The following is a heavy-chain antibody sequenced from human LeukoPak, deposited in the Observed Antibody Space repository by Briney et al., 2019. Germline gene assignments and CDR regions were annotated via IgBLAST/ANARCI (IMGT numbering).Heavy chain of an antibody. Sequence: GGSLRLSCAASGFTFSSYGMHWVRQAPGKGLEWVAVISYDGSNKYYADSVKGRFTISRDNSKNTLYLQMNSLRAEDTAVYYCAKAGGYHYYYYYMDVWGKGTTVTVSS. V-gene: IGHV3-30*18. CDR2: ISYDGSNK. D-gene: IGHD2-8*02. CDR3: AKAGGYHYYYYYMDV. CDR1: GFTFSSYG. J-gene: IGHJ6*03.